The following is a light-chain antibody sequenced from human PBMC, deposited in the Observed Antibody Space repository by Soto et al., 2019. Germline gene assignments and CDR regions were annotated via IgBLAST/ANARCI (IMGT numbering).Light chain of an antibody. J-gene: IGLJ2*01. Sequence: NFMLTQPRSVSESPGKTVTISCTPTSGSIATNYVQWHQQRPGSVPTTVIYDDNQRPSGVPDRFSGSIDRSTNSASLTISGLEIEDEAGYYCQSYDVDNVVFGGGTKLTVL. CDR3: QSYDVDNVV. CDR2: DDN. CDR1: SGSIATNY. V-gene: IGLV6-57*04.